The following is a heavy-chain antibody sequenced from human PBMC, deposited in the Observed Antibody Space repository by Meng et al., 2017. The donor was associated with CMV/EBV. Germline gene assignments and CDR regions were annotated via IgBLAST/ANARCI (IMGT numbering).Heavy chain of an antibody. Sequence: GESLKISCAASGFTSSDYYMSWIRQAPGKGLEWVSYISSSGSTIYYADSVKGRFTISRDNAKNSLYLQMNSLRAEDTAVYYCASMDSSGYSVDYWGQGTLVTVSS. J-gene: IGHJ4*02. V-gene: IGHV3-11*04. CDR1: GFTSSDYY. D-gene: IGHD3-22*01. CDR2: ISSSGSTI. CDR3: ASMDSSGYSVDY.